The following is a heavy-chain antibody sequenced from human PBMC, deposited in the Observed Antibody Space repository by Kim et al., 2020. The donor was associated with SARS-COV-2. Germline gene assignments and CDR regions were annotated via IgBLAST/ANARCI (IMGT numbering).Heavy chain of an antibody. V-gene: IGHV1-2*02. J-gene: IGHJ6*02. CDR2: INPNSGVT. D-gene: IGHD2-2*01. CDR1: GYTFTGYY. CDR3: ARELSSDCSGSSCNYFYSMDV. Sequence: ASVKVSCKPSGYTFTGYYLHWVRQAPGQGLEWLGWINPNSGVTNYAQKFQGRVTMPRDTSISTAYMELSRLRSDDTAVYFCARELSSDCSGSSCNYFYSMDVWGQGTTVTVSS.